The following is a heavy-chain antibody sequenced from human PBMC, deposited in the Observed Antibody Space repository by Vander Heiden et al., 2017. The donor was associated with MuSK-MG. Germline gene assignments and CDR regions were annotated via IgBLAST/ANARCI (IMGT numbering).Heavy chain of an antibody. Sequence: QVQLQESGPGLVKPSQTLSLTCTVSGGSISSGSYYWSWIRQPAGKGLEWIGRIYTSGSTNYNPSLKSRVTISVDTSKNQFSLKLSSVTAADTAVYYCARGAYYDILTVNYRGQGTLVTVSS. V-gene: IGHV4-61*02. D-gene: IGHD3-9*01. CDR3: ARGAYYDILTVNY. CDR1: GGSISSGSYY. CDR2: IYTSGST. J-gene: IGHJ4*02.